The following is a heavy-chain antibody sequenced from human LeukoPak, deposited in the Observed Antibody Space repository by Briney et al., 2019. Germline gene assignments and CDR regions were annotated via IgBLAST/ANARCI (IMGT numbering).Heavy chain of an antibody. CDR2: ISWNSGST. CDR1: GFTFDDYA. V-gene: IGHV3-9*01. CDR3: AKDRSSGTFDY. D-gene: IGHD3-3*01. Sequence: GRSLRLSCAASGFTFDDYAMHWVRQAPGKGLEWVSGISWNSGSTGYADSVKGRFTISRDNAKSSLYLQMNSLRAEDTALYYCAKDRSSGTFDYWGQGTLVTVSS. J-gene: IGHJ4*02.